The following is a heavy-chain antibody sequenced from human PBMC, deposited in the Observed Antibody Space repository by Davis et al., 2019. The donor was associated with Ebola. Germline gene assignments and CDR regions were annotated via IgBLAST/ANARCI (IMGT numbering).Heavy chain of an antibody. D-gene: IGHD2-2*01. V-gene: IGHV3-74*01. Sequence: PGGSLRLSCAASGFTFSSYWMHWVRQAPGKGLVWVSRINSDGSSTSYADSVKGRFTISRDNAKNTLYLQMNSLRAEDTAVYYCARVVPAAIMNYYYYMDVWGKGTTVTVSS. J-gene: IGHJ6*03. CDR1: GFTFSSYW. CDR3: ARVVPAAIMNYYYYMDV. CDR2: INSDGSST.